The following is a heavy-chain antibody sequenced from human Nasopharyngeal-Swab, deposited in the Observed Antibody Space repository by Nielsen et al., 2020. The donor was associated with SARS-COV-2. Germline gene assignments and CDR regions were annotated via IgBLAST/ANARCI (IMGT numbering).Heavy chain of an antibody. V-gene: IGHV3-23*01. Sequence: GESLKISCVTSGFIFSSTWMTWVRQAPGKGLEWVASITSRGDRTYYGDSVKGRFTIFRENYKNTLYLQLNSLRAEDTARYYCARFSRCDDDCPSDYWGQGTLVTVSS. CDR1: GFIFSSTW. D-gene: IGHD2-21*02. CDR2: ITSRGDRT. J-gene: IGHJ4*02. CDR3: ARFSRCDDDCPSDY.